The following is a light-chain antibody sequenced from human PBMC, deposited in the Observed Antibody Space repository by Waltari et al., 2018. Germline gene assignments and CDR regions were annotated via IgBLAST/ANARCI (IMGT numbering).Light chain of an antibody. CDR1: SSNIGIGYD. Sequence: QSVLTQPPSVSGAPGQRVTISCSGSSSNIGIGYDVHWYQQLPGTAPKVVIYGDKNRPSGVPDRFSGSRSGTSASLTITGLQPEDEGDYYCQSYDTSLRRLFGGGTRLTVL. CDR3: QSYDTSLRRL. J-gene: IGLJ3*02. V-gene: IGLV1-40*01. CDR2: GDK.